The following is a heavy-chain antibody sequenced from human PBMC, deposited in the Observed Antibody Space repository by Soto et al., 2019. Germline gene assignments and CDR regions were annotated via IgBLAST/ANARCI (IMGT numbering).Heavy chain of an antibody. CDR2: INAGNGNT. Sequence: QVQLVQSGAEVKKPGASVKVSCKASGYTFTSYAMHWVRQAPGQRLEWMGWINAGNGNTKYSQKFQGRVTITRDTSASTAYMELSSMRSEDTAVYYCAREIWDNFGPTNSGMDLWGQGTTVTVSS. J-gene: IGHJ6*02. CDR1: GYTFTSYA. CDR3: AREIWDNFGPTNSGMDL. V-gene: IGHV1-3*01. D-gene: IGHD3-3*01.